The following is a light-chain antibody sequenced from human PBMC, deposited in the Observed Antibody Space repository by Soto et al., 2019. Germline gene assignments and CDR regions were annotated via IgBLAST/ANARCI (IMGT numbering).Light chain of an antibody. Sequence: DIQITQSPSSVSTYLGDRVTITCRASQGISSWLAWYQQKPGKAPKLLIYKASTLKSGVPSRFSGSGSGTEFTLTISSLQPDDFATYYCQHYNSYSEAFGQGTKVDIK. CDR1: QGISSW. J-gene: IGKJ1*01. CDR2: KAS. CDR3: QHYNSYSEA. V-gene: IGKV1-5*03.